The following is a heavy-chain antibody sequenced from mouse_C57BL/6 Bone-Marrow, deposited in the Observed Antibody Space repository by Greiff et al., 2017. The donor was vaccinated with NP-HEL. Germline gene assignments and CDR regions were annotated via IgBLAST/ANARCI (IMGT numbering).Heavy chain of an antibody. J-gene: IGHJ3*01. Sequence: DVMLVESGGGLVQPGGSLKLSCAASGFTFSDYYMYWVRQTPEKRLEWVAYISNGGGSTYYPDTVKGRFTISRDNAKNTLYLQMSRLKSEDTAMYYCARHNDYPFAYWGQGTLVTVSA. D-gene: IGHD2-4*01. CDR1: GFTFSDYY. CDR2: ISNGGGST. V-gene: IGHV5-12*01. CDR3: ARHNDYPFAY.